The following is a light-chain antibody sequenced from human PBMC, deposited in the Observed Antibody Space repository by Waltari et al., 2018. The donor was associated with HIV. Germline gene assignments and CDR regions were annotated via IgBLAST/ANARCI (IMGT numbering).Light chain of an antibody. CDR1: SGLILNA. Sequence: QFVVTQSPSAAASLGASVKLPCTLASGLILNAIDWHQQQPGKGPRFVMKINIDGSHTKGDGIPDRFSGSSSGAERYLIISSLQSEDEADYYCQTWGTVVIFGGGTKLTVL. CDR2: INIDGSH. V-gene: IGLV4-69*01. J-gene: IGLJ2*01. CDR3: QTWGTVVI.